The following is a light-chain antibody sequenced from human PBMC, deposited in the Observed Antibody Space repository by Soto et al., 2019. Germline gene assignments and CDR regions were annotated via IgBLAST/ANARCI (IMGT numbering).Light chain of an antibody. J-gene: IGKJ4*01. CDR1: QHIGSW. CDR3: QQAYSFPLT. V-gene: IGKV1D-12*01. CDR2: TAS. Sequence: DIQMTQSPSSVSTSVGDRVTITCRASQHIGSWLAWYQQKPGKAPKLLIYTASTLQSGVPSRFRGSGSGTEFTLTINSLQPEDFATHYCQQAYSFPLTFGGGTEVENK.